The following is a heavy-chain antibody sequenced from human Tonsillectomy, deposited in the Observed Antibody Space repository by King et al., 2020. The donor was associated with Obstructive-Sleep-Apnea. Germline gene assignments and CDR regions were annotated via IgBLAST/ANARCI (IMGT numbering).Heavy chain of an antibody. J-gene: IGHJ4*02. CDR2: IIGSGGST. CDR3: AKRIAAAGTGY. V-gene: IGHV3-23*04. D-gene: IGHD6-13*01. CDR1: GFTFSSYA. Sequence: VQLVESGGGLVQPGGSLRLSCAASGFTFSSYAMNWVRQAPGKGLEWVSAIIGSGGSTYYADSVKGRFTISRDNSKNTLYLQMKSLRAEDTAVYYCAKRIAAAGTGYWGQGTLVTVSS.